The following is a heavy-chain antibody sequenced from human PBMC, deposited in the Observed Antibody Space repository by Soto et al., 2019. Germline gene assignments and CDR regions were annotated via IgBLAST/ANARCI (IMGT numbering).Heavy chain of an antibody. J-gene: IGHJ5*02. V-gene: IGHV3-11*06. CDR2: MSPGSRYP. Sequence: PGGSLRLSCAGPGFTFGDSYMSWIRQAPGKGLEWLSYMSPGSRYPAYADSVKGRFTVARSNAKRSLCRQMTSLKAEDTAIYYCVRGGGGGLFDPWGQGTMVTVSS. D-gene: IGHD2-15*01. CDR1: GFTFGDSY. CDR3: VRGGGGGLFDP.